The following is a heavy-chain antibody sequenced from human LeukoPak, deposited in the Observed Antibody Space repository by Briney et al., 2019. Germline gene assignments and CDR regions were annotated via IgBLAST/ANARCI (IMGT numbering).Heavy chain of an antibody. J-gene: IGHJ4*02. D-gene: IGHD1-26*01. CDR1: GGSISSGGYS. CDR3: ARDGGGGWELLWYFDY. Sequence: SETLSLTCAVFGGSISSGGYSWSWIRQPPGKGLEWIGNIYYSGSTYYNPSLKSRVTISVDTSKNQFSLKLSSLTAADTAVYYCARDGGGGWELLWYFDYWGQGTLVTVSS. V-gene: IGHV4-30-4*07. CDR2: IYYSGST.